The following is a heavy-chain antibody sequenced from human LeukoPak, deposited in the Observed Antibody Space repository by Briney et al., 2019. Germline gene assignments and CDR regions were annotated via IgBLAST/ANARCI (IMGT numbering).Heavy chain of an antibody. CDR3: ARGEGIAAAGTIDY. Sequence: SQTLSLTCTVSGGSISSGGYYWRWIRQPPGKGLEWIGYIYHSGSTYYNPSLKSRATISVDRSKNQFSLKLSSVTAADTAVYYCARGEGIAAAGTIDYWGQGTLVTVSS. J-gene: IGHJ4*02. CDR2: IYHSGST. D-gene: IGHD6-13*01. CDR1: GGSISSGGYY. V-gene: IGHV4-30-2*01.